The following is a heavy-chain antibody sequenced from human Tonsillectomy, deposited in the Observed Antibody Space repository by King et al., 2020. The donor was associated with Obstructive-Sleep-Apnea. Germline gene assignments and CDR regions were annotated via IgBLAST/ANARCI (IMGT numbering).Heavy chain of an antibody. CDR1: GYTFTSYY. CDR3: ARVTGRWLQNGGY. V-gene: IGHV1-8*01. Sequence: VQLVESGAEVKKPGASVKVSCKASGYTFTSYYINWVRQATGQGLEWMGWMNPNSGNTGYTQKFQGRVTMTRNTSISTAYMELSSLRSEDTAVYYCARVTGRWLQNGGYWGQGTLVTVSS. J-gene: IGHJ4*02. D-gene: IGHD5-24*01. CDR2: MNPNSGNT.